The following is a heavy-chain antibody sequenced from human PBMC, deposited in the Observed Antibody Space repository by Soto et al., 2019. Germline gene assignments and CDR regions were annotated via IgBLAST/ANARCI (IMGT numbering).Heavy chain of an antibody. J-gene: IGHJ3*02. Sequence: EVQLVESGGGLVLPGGSLRLSCAASGFTFSDHFMDWVRLAPGKGLEWVGRTRNKVNSYNTEYAASVKGRFTVSRDDSKNSRYLQMNSLKTEDTAVYYCARDRSPDGAFDIWGQGTMVTVSS. CDR3: ARDRSPDGAFDI. CDR1: GFTFSDHF. CDR2: TRNKVNSYNT. V-gene: IGHV3-72*01.